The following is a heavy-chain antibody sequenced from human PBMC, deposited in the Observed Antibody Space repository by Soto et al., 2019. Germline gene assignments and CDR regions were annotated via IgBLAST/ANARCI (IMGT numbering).Heavy chain of an antibody. D-gene: IGHD3-22*01. Sequence: ASVKVSCKASGYTFTSYYMHWVRQAPGQGLEWMGIINPSGGSTSYAQKFQGRVTMTRDTSTSTVYMELSSLRSEDTAVYYCARGGYYDSSGYSAWFDPWGQGTLVTVSS. V-gene: IGHV1-46*01. CDR2: INPSGGST. CDR3: ARGGYYDSSGYSAWFDP. J-gene: IGHJ5*02. CDR1: GYTFTSYY.